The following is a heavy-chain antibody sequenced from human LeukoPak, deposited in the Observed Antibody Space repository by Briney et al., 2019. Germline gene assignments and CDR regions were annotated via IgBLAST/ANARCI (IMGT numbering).Heavy chain of an antibody. D-gene: IGHD3-10*01. V-gene: IGHV3-30*09. CDR1: GFTFSSYA. Sequence: GGSLRLSCAASGFTFSSYAMHWVRQAPGKGLEWVAVISFDGSNKYYADSVKGRFAISRDNSKNTLYLQMNSLRAEDTAVYYCARAQYYYGSGSYYPTYYFDYWGQGTLVTVSS. CDR2: ISFDGSNK. CDR3: ARAQYYYGSGSYYPTYYFDY. J-gene: IGHJ4*02.